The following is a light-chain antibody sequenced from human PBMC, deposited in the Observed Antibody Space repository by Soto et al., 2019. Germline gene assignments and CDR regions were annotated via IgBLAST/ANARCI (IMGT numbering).Light chain of an antibody. CDR2: DAS. Sequence: EIVMTQSPATLSVSPGERATLSCRASQSVSSNLAWYQQKPGQAPRLLIYDASTRATGIPARFSGSGSGTEFTLTISGLQSEDFAVYYCQQYDNWPPRNTFGQGTKLEIK. CDR1: QSVSSN. CDR3: QQYDNWPPRNT. J-gene: IGKJ2*01. V-gene: IGKV3-15*01.